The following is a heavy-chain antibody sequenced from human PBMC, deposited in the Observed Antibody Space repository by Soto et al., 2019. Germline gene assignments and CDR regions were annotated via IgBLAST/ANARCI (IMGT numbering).Heavy chain of an antibody. D-gene: IGHD6-6*01. V-gene: IGHV4-59*08. J-gene: IGHJ4*02. Sequence: SETLSLTCTVSGGSISSYYWSWIRQPPGKGLEWIGYIYDSGSTNYNPSLKSRVTISVDTSKKQFSLKLSSVTAADTAVYYCARQGASIAARPVDYWGQGTLVTVSS. CDR3: ARQGASIAARPVDY. CDR2: IYDSGST. CDR1: GGSISSYY.